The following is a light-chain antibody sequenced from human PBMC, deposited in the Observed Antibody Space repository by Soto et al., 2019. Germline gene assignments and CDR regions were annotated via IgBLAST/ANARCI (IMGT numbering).Light chain of an antibody. CDR1: SSDVAGYNY. V-gene: IGLV2-14*01. CDR3: SSYTSSSTYV. J-gene: IGLJ1*01. Sequence: QSALTQPASVSGSPGQSITISCTGTSSDVAGYNYVSWYQQHPGKAPKLMIYDVSNRPSGVSNRFSPSKSGNTASLTISGRQAEYEADYYCSSYTSSSTYVFGTGTKLTVL. CDR2: DVS.